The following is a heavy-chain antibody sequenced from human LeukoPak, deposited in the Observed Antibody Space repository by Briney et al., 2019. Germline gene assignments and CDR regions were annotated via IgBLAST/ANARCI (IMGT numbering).Heavy chain of an antibody. CDR2: IIPILGIA. Sequence: SVKLSCTASGGTFSSYAISWVRQAPGQGLEWIGRIIPILGIANYAQTFQGRVTITADKSTSTAYMELSSLRSEDTAVYYCASQSRGVTVTYLPNWGQGTLVTVSS. CDR3: ASQSRGVTVTYLPN. J-gene: IGHJ4*02. CDR1: GGTFSSYA. D-gene: IGHD4-17*01. V-gene: IGHV1-69*04.